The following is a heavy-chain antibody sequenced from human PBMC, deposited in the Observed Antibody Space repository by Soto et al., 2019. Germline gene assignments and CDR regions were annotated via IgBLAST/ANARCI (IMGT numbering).Heavy chain of an antibody. CDR3: ARTGMFCTGAGCLVRWFDP. CDR1: GGSISTNTYY. CDR2: IYYSGTT. Sequence: PSETLSLTCTVSGGSISTNTYYWSWIRQPPGKGLEWIGSIYYSGTTLYHPSLKSRVTISVDTSKNHLSLRLTSVTAAETALYYCARTGMFCTGAGCLVRWFDPWGKGILVTVSS. D-gene: IGHD2-8*02. V-gene: IGHV4-61*03. J-gene: IGHJ5*02.